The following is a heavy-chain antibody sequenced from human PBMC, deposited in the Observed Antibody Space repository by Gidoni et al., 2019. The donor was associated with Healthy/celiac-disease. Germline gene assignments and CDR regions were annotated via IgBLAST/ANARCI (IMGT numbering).Heavy chain of an antibody. CDR2: ISWNSGSI. J-gene: IGHJ4*02. V-gene: IGHV3-9*01. CDR1: GFTFVYYA. D-gene: IGHD5-18*01. CDR3: AKDHRGRGYSYGDIDY. Sequence: EVQLVESGGGLVQPGRSLSLSCAASGFTFVYYAMHWVRQAPGKGLEWVSGISWNSGSIGYADSVKGRFTISRDNAKNSLYLQMNSLRAEDTALYYCAKDHRGRGYSYGDIDYWGQGTLVTVSS.